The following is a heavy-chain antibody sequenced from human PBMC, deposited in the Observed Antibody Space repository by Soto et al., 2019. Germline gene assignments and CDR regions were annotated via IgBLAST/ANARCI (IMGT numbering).Heavy chain of an antibody. V-gene: IGHV1-18*01. J-gene: IGHJ4*01. CDR2: ISAYNGNT. Sequence: ASVKVSCKASGYTFTSYGISWVRQAPGQGLEWMGWISAYNGNTNYAQKLQGRVTMTTDTSTSTAYMELRSMRSDDTDVYYCARYITYYDFWSGYCNVYYFDYWG. CDR3: ARYITYYDFWSGYCNVYYFDY. D-gene: IGHD3-3*01. CDR1: GYTFTSYG.